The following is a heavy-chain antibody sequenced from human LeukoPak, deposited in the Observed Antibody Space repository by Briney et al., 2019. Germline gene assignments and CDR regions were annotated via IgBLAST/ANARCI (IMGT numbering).Heavy chain of an antibody. Sequence: SETLSLTCAVCGGPFSGYFWSWIRQSSGKGLEWVGEIHNSGTTNYNPSLNSRVTISEDTSKNQFYLNLSSVTAADTAVYYCARRYYYNLGSFPFDFWGQGILVTVSS. D-gene: IGHD3-10*01. CDR1: GGPFSGYF. J-gene: IGHJ4*02. V-gene: IGHV4-34*01. CDR3: ARRYYYNLGSFPFDF. CDR2: IHNSGTT.